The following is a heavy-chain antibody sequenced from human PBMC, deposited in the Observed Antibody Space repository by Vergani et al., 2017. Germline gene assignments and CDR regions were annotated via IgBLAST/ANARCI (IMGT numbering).Heavy chain of an antibody. Sequence: QVQLVQSGAEVKKPGSSVKVSCKASGGTFSSYAISWVRQAPGQGLEWMGGIIPIFGTANYAQKFQGRVTITADKSTSTAYMGLSSLRSEDTAVYYCARDLRRYYDSSGPGGYYFDYWGQGTLVTVSS. D-gene: IGHD3-22*01. CDR2: IIPIFGTA. CDR3: ARDLRRYYDSSGPGGYYFDY. V-gene: IGHV1-69*06. J-gene: IGHJ4*02. CDR1: GGTFSSYA.